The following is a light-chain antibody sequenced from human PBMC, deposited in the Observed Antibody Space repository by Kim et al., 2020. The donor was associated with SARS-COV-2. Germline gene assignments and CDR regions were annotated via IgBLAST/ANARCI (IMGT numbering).Light chain of an antibody. J-gene: IGLJ3*02. CDR3: CSYAGYYTSGV. V-gene: IGLV2-11*01. CDR1: SRDSGGYNY. CDR2: EVS. Sequence: QSVTISFNETSRDSGGYNYSSGYQQHPGNAPNLVIYEVSKRPSGVRDRFSGSRSDNAASLTISGRQAEDEADDDYCSYAGYYTSGVFGGGTQLTVL.